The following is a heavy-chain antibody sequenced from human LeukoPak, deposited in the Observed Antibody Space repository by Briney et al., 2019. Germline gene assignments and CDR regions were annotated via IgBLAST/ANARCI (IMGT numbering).Heavy chain of an antibody. Sequence: SGGSLRLSCAASAFTFSDYSMNWVRQAPGKGLEWVSYISGRSSTIYYADSVKGRFTISRDNAKNSMYLQMNSLRAEDTAVHYCARDRIKRGSYYFDYWGQGTLVTVSS. CDR2: ISGRSSTI. J-gene: IGHJ4*02. V-gene: IGHV3-48*01. CDR3: ARDRIKRGSYYFDY. D-gene: IGHD1-26*01. CDR1: AFTFSDYS.